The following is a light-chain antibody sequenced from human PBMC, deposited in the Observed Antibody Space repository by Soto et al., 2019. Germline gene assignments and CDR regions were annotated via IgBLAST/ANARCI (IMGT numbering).Light chain of an antibody. Sequence: DVQMTQSPSSLSASVGDTVAITCRASQNINNYVNWYQHKLGRAPKLLIYAASSLKRGVPSRFRGSGAGTDFTLTISSLQPEDFATYYCQQSIISPHTFGPGTRVDVK. J-gene: IGKJ3*01. V-gene: IGKV1-39*01. CDR3: QQSIISPHT. CDR2: AAS. CDR1: QNINNY.